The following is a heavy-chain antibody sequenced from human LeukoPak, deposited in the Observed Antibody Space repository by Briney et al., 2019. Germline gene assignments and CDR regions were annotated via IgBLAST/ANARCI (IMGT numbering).Heavy chain of an antibody. CDR1: GFTFSSYA. CDR2: ISGSGGST. Sequence: GGSLRLSCAASGFTFSSYAMSWVRQAPGKGLEWVSAISGSGGSTYYADSVKGRFTISRDNSKNTLYLQLNSLRAEDAAVYYCAKGTQWELPEGNLLFDYWGQGTLVTVSS. CDR3: AKGTQWELPEGNLLFDY. J-gene: IGHJ4*02. D-gene: IGHD1-26*01. V-gene: IGHV3-23*01.